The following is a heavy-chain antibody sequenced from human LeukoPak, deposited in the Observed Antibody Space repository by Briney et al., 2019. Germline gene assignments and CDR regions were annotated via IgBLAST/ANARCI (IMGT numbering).Heavy chain of an antibody. D-gene: IGHD2-21*02. V-gene: IGHV1-2*06. CDR3: AKSIEYCGADCYGYFDL. J-gene: IGHJ2*01. CDR1: GYTFTGYY. Sequence: ASVKVSCKPSGYTFTGYYMHWVRQAPGQGLEWKGRINPNSGATNYAQKFQGRVTMTRDTSISTAYMELTTLRSDDTAVYYCAKSIEYCGADCYGYFDLWGRGTLVTVSS. CDR2: INPNSGAT.